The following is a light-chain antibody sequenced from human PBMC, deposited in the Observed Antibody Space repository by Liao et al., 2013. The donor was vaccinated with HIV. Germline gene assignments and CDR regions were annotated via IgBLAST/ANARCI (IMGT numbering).Light chain of an antibody. J-gene: IGLJ1*01. V-gene: IGLV3-25*02. Sequence: SYELTQPPSVSVSPGQTARITCSGDALPKQFAFWYQQRPGQAPVLVIYKDTERPSGIPERFSGYTSGNTATLTISGTQAVDEADYYCQVWDFSTSFVFGTGTKVTVL. CDR1: ALPKQF. CDR3: QVWDFSTSFV. CDR2: KDT.